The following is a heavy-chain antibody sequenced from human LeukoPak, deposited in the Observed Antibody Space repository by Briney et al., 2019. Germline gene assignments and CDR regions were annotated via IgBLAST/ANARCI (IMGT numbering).Heavy chain of an antibody. CDR3: AKVSSGWYYFDY. V-gene: IGHV3-23*01. D-gene: IGHD6-19*01. Sequence: GGSLRLSCAASGFTFSSYAMSWVRQAPGKGLEWVSAISGSGGSTYYADSVKGRFTTSRDNSKNTLYLQMNSLRAEDTAIYYCAKVSSGWYYFDYWGQGTLVTVSS. CDR1: GFTFSSYA. J-gene: IGHJ4*02. CDR2: ISGSGGST.